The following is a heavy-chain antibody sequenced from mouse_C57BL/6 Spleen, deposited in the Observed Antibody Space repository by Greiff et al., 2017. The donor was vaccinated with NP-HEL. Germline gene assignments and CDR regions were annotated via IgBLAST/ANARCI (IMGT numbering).Heavy chain of an antibody. V-gene: IGHV1-59*01. CDR3: ANLLNYSDN. CDR1: GYTFTSYW. J-gene: IGHJ2*01. Sequence: QVQLQQPGAELVRPGTSVKLSCKASGYTFTSYWMHWVKQRPGQGLEWIGVIDPSDSYTNYNQKFKGKATLTVDTSSSTAYMQLSSLTSEDSAVYYCANLLNYSDNWGQGTTLTVSS. CDR2: IDPSDSYT. D-gene: IGHD2-1*01.